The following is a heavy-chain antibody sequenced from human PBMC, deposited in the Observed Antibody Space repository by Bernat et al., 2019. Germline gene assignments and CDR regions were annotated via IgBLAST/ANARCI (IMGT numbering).Heavy chain of an antibody. J-gene: IGHJ5*02. CDR3: ARHASLRTPIDT. D-gene: IGHD4-23*01. V-gene: IGHV4-39*01. Sequence: LLQESGPGLVKPSETLSLTCTVSGGSISSITYSWGWIRQPPGKGLEWIGTIFYGGTTYYNPSIKSRLTISVDTSKNQFSLKLSSVTAAEAAVYFCARHASLRTPIDTWGQGTLVTVSA. CDR2: IFYGGTT. CDR1: GGSISSITYS.